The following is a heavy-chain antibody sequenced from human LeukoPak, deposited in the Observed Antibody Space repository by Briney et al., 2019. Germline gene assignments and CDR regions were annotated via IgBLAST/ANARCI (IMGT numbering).Heavy chain of an antibody. Sequence: GGSLRLSCAASGFTVSSNYMSWVRQAPGKGLEWVSVIYSGGSTYYADSVKGRFTIPRDNSKNTLYLQMNSLRAEDTAIYYCAKVLGASSGYYTGNYYYYGMDVWGQGTTVTVSS. CDR2: IYSGGST. CDR3: AKVLGASSGYYTGNYYYYGMDV. CDR1: GFTVSSNY. J-gene: IGHJ6*02. D-gene: IGHD3-22*01. V-gene: IGHV3-53*01.